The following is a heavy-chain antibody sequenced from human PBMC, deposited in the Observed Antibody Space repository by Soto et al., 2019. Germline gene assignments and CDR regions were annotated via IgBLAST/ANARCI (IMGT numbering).Heavy chain of an antibody. Sequence: PSETLSLTCAVSGDSVSIDKWWSWVRQPPGKGLEWIGEIYHSGSTNYNPSLKSRVTMSVDNSKNKLSLKLTSVTAADTAVYYCARASTYTTGWSDSFDSWGQGTLVTVSS. D-gene: IGHD6-19*01. J-gene: IGHJ4*02. CDR3: ARASTYTTGWSDSFDS. V-gene: IGHV4-4*02. CDR2: IYHSGST. CDR1: GDSVSIDKW.